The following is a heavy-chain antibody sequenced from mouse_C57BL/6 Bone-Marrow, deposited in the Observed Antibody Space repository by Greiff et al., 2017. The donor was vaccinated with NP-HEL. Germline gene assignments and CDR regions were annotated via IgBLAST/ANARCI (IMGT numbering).Heavy chain of an antibody. J-gene: IGHJ4*01. D-gene: IGHD2-1*01. CDR2: ISNGGGST. CDR3: ARDGNYY. Sequence: EVKLMESGGGLVQPGGSLKLSCAASGFTFSDYYMYLVRQTPEKRLEWVAYISNGGGSTYYPDTVKGRVTISRDNAKNHLYLQMSRLKSEDTAMYYCARDGNYYWGQGTSVTVSS. CDR1: GFTFSDYY. V-gene: IGHV5-12*01.